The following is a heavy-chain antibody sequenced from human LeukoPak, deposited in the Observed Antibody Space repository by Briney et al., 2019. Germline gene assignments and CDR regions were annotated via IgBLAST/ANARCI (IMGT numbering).Heavy chain of an antibody. CDR1: GFTFSNYD. Sequence: GGSLRLSCAASGFTFSNYDMHWVRHTTGKGLEWVSGIGTAGDTYYTGSVKGRFTISRENVKNSLYLQMNSLRAGDTAVYYCARGSGGQHEFDYWGQGILVAVSS. V-gene: IGHV3-13*01. J-gene: IGHJ4*02. CDR3: ARGSGGQHEFDY. CDR2: IGTAGDT. D-gene: IGHD1-26*01.